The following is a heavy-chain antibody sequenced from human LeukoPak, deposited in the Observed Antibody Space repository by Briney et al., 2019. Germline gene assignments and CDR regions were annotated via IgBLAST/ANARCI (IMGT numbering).Heavy chain of an antibody. CDR3: ARGSGWSYYMDV. D-gene: IGHD6-19*01. V-gene: IGHV1-69*13. CDR1: GGTFSSYA. J-gene: IGHJ6*03. Sequence: SVKVSCKASGGTFSSYAISWVRQAPGQGLEWMGGIIPIFGTANYTQKFQGRVTITADESTSTAYMELSSLRSEDTAVYYCARGSGWSYYMDVWGKGTTVTVSS. CDR2: IIPIFGTA.